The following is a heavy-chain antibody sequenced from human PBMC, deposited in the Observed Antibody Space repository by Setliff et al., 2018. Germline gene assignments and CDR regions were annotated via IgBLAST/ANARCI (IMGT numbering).Heavy chain of an antibody. CDR2: ISTSSSTI. CDR3: ARDAAYFDILTGTNYLDP. D-gene: IGHD3-9*01. Sequence: GGSLRLSCVASGFTFSSHGMTWVRLAPGKGLEWISYISTSSSTIYNADSVKGRFTISRDNANHSLYLQMNSLRTEDTGVYYCARDAAYFDILTGTNYLDPWGQGTLVTVSS. CDR1: GFTFSSHG. V-gene: IGHV3-48*01. J-gene: IGHJ5*02.